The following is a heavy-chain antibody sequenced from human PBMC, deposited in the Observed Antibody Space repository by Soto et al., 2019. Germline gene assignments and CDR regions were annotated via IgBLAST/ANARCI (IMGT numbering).Heavy chain of an antibody. Sequence: QVQLQESGPGLVKPSQTLSLTCTVSGGSISSGGYYWSWIRQHPGKGLEWIGYIYYSGSTYYNPSLKSRVTISVHTSKNQFSLKLSSVTAADTAVYYCARDITGTALFDYWGQGTLVTVSS. CDR1: GGSISSGGYY. CDR3: ARDITGTALFDY. J-gene: IGHJ4*02. CDR2: IYYSGST. V-gene: IGHV4-31*03. D-gene: IGHD1-20*01.